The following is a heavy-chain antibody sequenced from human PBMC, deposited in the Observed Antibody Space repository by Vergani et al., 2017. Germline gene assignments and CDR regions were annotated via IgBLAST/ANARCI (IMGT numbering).Heavy chain of an antibody. V-gene: IGHV3-30-3*01. Sequence: VQLVESGGGLVQPGGSLRLSCAASGFTFSSYAMHWVRQAPGKGLEWVAVISYDGSNKYYADSVKGRFTISRDNSKNTLYLQMNSLRAEDTAVYYCARDMGHCSSTSCYGLAYYYYGMDVWGQGTTVTVSS. CDR3: ARDMGHCSSTSCYGLAYYYYGMDV. CDR1: GFTFSSYA. CDR2: ISYDGSNK. D-gene: IGHD2-2*01. J-gene: IGHJ6*02.